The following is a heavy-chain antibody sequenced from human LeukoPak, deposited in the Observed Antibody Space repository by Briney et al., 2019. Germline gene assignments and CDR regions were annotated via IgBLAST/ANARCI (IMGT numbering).Heavy chain of an antibody. V-gene: IGHV1-18*01. J-gene: IGHJ4*02. CDR1: GYTFTTYG. Sequence: ASVKVSCKASGYTFTTYGISWVRQAPGQGLEWMGRISAYNGNTNYAQKLQGRVTMTTDTSTSTAYMELKSLRSDDTAVYYCARELGNYYGSGSYYNLDYWGQGTLVTVSS. CDR2: ISAYNGNT. CDR3: ARELGNYYGSGSYYNLDY. D-gene: IGHD3-10*01.